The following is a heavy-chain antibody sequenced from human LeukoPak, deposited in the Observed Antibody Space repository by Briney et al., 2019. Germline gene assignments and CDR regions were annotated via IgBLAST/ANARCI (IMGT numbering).Heavy chain of an antibody. CDR3: ARGSPITLMRDWFNP. CDR2: INPSGGST. CDR1: GYTFTSYY. Sequence: ASVKVSCKASGYTFTSYYMHWVRQAPGQGLEWMGIINPSGGSTSYAQKFQGRVTMTRDTSISTAYMELSRLRSDDTAVYYCARGSPITLMRDWFNPWGQGTLVTVSS. J-gene: IGHJ5*02. V-gene: IGHV1-46*01. D-gene: IGHD2-8*01.